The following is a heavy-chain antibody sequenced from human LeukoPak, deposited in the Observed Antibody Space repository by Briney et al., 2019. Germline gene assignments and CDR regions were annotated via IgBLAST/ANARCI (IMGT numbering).Heavy chain of an antibody. CDR3: ARDPRYYYDSSGYLFDY. Sequence: GGSLRLSCAASGFTISSYSMNWVRQAPGKGLEWVSSISSSSSYIYYADSVKGRFTISRDNAKNSLYLQMNSLRAEDTAVYYCARDPRYYYDSSGYLFDYWGQGTLGTVSS. CDR1: GFTISSYS. J-gene: IGHJ4*02. D-gene: IGHD3-22*01. CDR2: ISSSSSYI. V-gene: IGHV3-21*01.